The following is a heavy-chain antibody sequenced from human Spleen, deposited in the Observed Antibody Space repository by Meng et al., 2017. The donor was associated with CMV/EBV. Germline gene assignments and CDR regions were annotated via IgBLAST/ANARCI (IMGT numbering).Heavy chain of an antibody. CDR1: GYTFTSYG. D-gene: IGHD2-15*01. Sequence: ASVKVSCKASGYTFTSYGISWVRQAPGQGLEWMGWISAYNGNTNYAQKLQGRVTMTTDTSTSTAYMELRSLRSDDTAVYYCASSPTRYCSGGSCYSDYWGQGTLVTVSS. V-gene: IGHV1-18*01. CDR3: ASSPTRYCSGGSCYSDY. CDR2: ISAYNGNT. J-gene: IGHJ4*02.